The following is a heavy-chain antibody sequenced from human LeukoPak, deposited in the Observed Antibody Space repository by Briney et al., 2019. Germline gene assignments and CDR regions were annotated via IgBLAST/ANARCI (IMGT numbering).Heavy chain of an antibody. CDR1: GGSISSYY. V-gene: IGHV4-59*12. J-gene: IGHJ4*02. CDR2: IYYSGST. Sequence: SETLSLTCTVSGGSISSYYWSWIRQPPGKGLEWIGYIYYSGSTNYNPSLKSRVTISVDTSKNQFSLKLSSVTAADTAVYYCAGPAIQLWYDYWGQGTLVTVSS. D-gene: IGHD5-18*01. CDR3: AGPAIQLWYDY.